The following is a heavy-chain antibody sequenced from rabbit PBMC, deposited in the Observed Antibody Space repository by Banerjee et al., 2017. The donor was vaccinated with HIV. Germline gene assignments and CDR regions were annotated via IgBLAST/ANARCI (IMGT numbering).Heavy chain of an antibody. V-gene: IGHV1S45*01. J-gene: IGHJ4*01. Sequence: QEQLEESGGDLVKPGASLTLTCTTSGFSFSNSYYMCWVRQAPGKGLEWIGCIDSSSITWYASWVNGRFTISKTSSTTVTLQMTSLTAADTATYFCVKGYYSSGWGEVFNLWGPGTLVTVS. D-gene: IGHD4-1*01. CDR1: GFSFSNSYY. CDR3: VKGYYSSGWGEVFNL. CDR2: IDSSSIT.